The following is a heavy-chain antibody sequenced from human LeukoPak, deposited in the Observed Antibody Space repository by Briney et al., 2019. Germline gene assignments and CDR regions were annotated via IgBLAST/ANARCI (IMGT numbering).Heavy chain of an antibody. Sequence: SETLSLTCTVSGGSISSYYWSWIRQPPGKGLESIGYIYYSGSTNYNPSLKSRVTISVDTSKNQFSLKLSSVTAADTAVYYCARSGSGYDSDFYYYGMDVWGQGTTVTVSS. J-gene: IGHJ6*02. CDR2: IYYSGST. V-gene: IGHV4-59*01. D-gene: IGHD5-12*01. CDR1: GGSISSYY. CDR3: ARSGSGYDSDFYYYGMDV.